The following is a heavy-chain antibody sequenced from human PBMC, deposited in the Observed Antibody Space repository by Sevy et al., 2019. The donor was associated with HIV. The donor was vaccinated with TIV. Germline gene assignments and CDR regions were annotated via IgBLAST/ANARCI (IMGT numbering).Heavy chain of an antibody. Sequence: GGSLRLSCAASGFTFSSYAMSWVRQAPGKGLEWVSAISGSGGSTYYADSVKGRFTISRDNSKNTLYLQMNSLRAEDTAVYYCVKDLHCSSTSCSNFDYWGQGTLVTVSS. CDR3: VKDLHCSSTSCSNFDY. V-gene: IGHV3-23*01. D-gene: IGHD2-2*01. CDR2: ISGSGGST. CDR1: GFTFSSYA. J-gene: IGHJ4*02.